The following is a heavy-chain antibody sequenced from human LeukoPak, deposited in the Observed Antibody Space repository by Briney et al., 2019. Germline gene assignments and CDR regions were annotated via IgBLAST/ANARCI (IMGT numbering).Heavy chain of an antibody. D-gene: IGHD3-22*01. CDR1: GGSFTDYY. CDR2: IDHRGSI. J-gene: IGHJ6*02. Sequence: SETLSLTCVVNGGSFTDYYWTWIRQAPGNGLEWVGDIDHRGSINYNPSLKSRVTISVDTSKNQFSLRLSSVTAADTAVYYCARGLVVVTMTSSIMDVWGQGTMVTVSS. CDR3: ARGLVVVTMTSSIMDV. V-gene: IGHV4-34*01.